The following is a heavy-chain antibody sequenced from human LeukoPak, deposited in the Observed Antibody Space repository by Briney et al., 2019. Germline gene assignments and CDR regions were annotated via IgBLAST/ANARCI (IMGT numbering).Heavy chain of an antibody. J-gene: IGHJ4*02. D-gene: IGHD6-25*01. Sequence: GGSLRLSCAASGFTFSSYAMSWVRQAPGKGLEWVSTISGSGGSTYYADSVKGRFTISRDNSKNTLYLQMNSLRAEDTAVYYCVKGVAAGVDYWGQGTLVTVSS. V-gene: IGHV3-23*01. CDR2: ISGSGGST. CDR3: VKGVAAGVDY. CDR1: GFTFSSYA.